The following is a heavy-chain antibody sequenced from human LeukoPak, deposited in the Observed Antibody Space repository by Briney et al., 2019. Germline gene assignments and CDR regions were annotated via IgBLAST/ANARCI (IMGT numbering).Heavy chain of an antibody. CDR2: IWYDGTTK. CDR3: ARGPIASSWHYYFDL. J-gene: IGHJ2*01. CDR1: GFTFDKYG. Sequence: GRSLRLSCAASGFTFDKYGMDWVRQAPGKGLEWVAVIWYDGTTKFCADSVKGRFTISRDNSKNTLSLQMDSLRAEDTAVYYCARGPIASSWHYYFDLWGRGTLVSVSS. D-gene: IGHD6-13*01. V-gene: IGHV3-33*01.